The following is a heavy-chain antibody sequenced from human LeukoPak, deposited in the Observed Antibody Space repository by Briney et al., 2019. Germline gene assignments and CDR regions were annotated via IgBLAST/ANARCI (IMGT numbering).Heavy chain of an antibody. CDR2: ISSSSSYI. Sequence: TGGSLRLSCAASGFTFSSYSMNWVRQAPGKGLEWVSSISSSSSYIYYADSVKGRFTISRDNAKNSLYLQMNSLRAEDTAVYYCARGGYLITFGGVDYWGQGTLVTVSS. CDR1: GFTFSSYS. J-gene: IGHJ4*02. CDR3: ARGGYLITFGGVDY. D-gene: IGHD3-16*01. V-gene: IGHV3-21*01.